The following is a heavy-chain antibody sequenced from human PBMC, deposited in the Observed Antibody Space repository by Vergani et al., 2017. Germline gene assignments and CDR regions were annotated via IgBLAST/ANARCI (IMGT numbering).Heavy chain of an antibody. CDR2: FDPEDGET. Sequence: QVQLVQSGAEVKKPGASVKVSCKVSGYTLTELSMHWVRQAPGKGLEWMGGFDPEDGETIYAQKFQGRVTMTEDTSTDTAYMELSSLRSEDTDVYYCATAPPGQAMGRYYFDYWGQGTLVTVSS. J-gene: IGHJ4*02. CDR1: GYTLTELS. V-gene: IGHV1-24*01. D-gene: IGHD5-18*01. CDR3: ATAPPGQAMGRYYFDY.